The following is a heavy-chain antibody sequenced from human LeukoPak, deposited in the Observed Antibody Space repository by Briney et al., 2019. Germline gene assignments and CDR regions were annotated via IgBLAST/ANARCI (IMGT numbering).Heavy chain of an antibody. J-gene: IGHJ5*02. V-gene: IGHV4-59*01. CDR2: IYYSGST. CDR1: GGSISSYY. Sequence: SETLSLTCTVSGGSISSYYWSWIRQPPGKGLEWIGYIYYSGSTNYNPSLKSRVTISVDTSKNQFSLKLSSETAADTAVYYCASSYGSGSYYPWGQGTLVTVSS. D-gene: IGHD3-10*01. CDR3: ASSYGSGSYYP.